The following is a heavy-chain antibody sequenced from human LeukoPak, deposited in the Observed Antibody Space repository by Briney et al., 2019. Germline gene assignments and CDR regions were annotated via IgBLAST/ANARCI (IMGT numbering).Heavy chain of an antibody. CDR1: GYTFTGYY. V-gene: IGHV1-2*02. J-gene: IGHJ4*02. CDR2: INPKNGGR. Sequence: ASVKVSCKASGYTFTGYYMHWVRQAPGQGLEWMGWINPKNGGRSYAQKFQARVTMTTDTSTNTAYMELSSLRFDDTAVYYCASWDPPGFDYWGQGTLVTVSS. CDR3: ASWDPPGFDY. D-gene: IGHD1-26*01.